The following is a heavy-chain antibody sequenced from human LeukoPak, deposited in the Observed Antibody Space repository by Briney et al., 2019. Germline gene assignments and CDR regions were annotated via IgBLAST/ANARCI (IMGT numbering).Heavy chain of an antibody. Sequence: GGSLRLSCAASGFSFSGSSMNWVRQAPGKGPEWGANIKEDGSLKNYVDSVEGRFTVSRDNAKNTLYLQMNSLRLEDTAVYYCVRDWAPASMQAAPFDCWGQGTLVTVSS. CDR1: GFSFSGSS. CDR3: VRDWAPASMQAAPFDC. CDR2: IKEDGSLK. V-gene: IGHV3-7*01. D-gene: IGHD2/OR15-2a*01. J-gene: IGHJ4*02.